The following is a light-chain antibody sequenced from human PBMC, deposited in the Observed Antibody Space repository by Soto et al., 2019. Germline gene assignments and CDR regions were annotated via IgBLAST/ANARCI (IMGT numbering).Light chain of an antibody. V-gene: IGKV1-39*01. CDR1: ETIYRY. CDR3: QQSYKTQHT. Sequence: IQMTQSPPSLSASVGDRVTITCRASETIYRYLNWYQQKPGKAPSLLISDASTLQGGVPSRFSGSGSRTDFTLSISSLQSEDFATYYCQQSYKTQHTFGQGTKVAI. CDR2: DAS. J-gene: IGKJ2*01.